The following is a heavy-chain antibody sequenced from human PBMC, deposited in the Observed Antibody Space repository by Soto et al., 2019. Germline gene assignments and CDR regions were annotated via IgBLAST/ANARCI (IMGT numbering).Heavy chain of an antibody. J-gene: IGHJ4*02. Sequence: LRLSCAATGFTCNRYALHCVRQAPGKGLEWVAVISYDGSNKYYADSVKGRFTISRDNSKNTLYLQMNSLRAEDTAVYYCARKYSGYAAEFDYWGQGTLVTVSS. V-gene: IGHV3-30-3*01. CDR3: ARKYSGYAAEFDY. CDR2: ISYDGSNK. CDR1: GFTCNRYA. D-gene: IGHD5-12*01.